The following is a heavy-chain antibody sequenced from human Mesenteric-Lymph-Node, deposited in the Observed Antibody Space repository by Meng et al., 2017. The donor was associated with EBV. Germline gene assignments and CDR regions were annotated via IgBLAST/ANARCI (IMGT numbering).Heavy chain of an antibody. J-gene: IGHJ4*02. V-gene: IGHV1-2*04. D-gene: IGHD2-2*01. Sequence: QVQLVPSGAEVKKPGASVKVSCKASGYTFTGYYLHWVRQAPGQGLEWMGWINPNSGDTNYAQKVQGWVTMTRDTSINTAYMELSSLRSDATAVYYCATLPAASTPHFSAWGQGTLVTVSS. CDR1: GYTFTGYY. CDR3: ATLPAASTPHFSA. CDR2: INPNSGDT.